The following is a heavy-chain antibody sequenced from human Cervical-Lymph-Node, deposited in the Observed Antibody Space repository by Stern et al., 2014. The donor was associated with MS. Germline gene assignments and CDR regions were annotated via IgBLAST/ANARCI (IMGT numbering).Heavy chain of an antibody. J-gene: IGHJ5*02. D-gene: IGHD4-17*01. V-gene: IGHV1-2*02. Sequence: VQLVESGAEVKKPGASVEVSCKASRYTFTGYYIHWVRQAPGQGLEWMGWINPNSGGTNYAQKFRGRVTMTRDTSITTAYMVLNRLTSDDTAVYYCARSHGDYGRSWFDPWGQGTLVTVSS. CDR3: ARSHGDYGRSWFDP. CDR2: INPNSGGT. CDR1: RYTFTGYY.